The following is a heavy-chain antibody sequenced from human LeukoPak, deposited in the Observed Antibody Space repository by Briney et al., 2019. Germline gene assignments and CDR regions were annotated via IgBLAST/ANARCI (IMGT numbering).Heavy chain of an antibody. CDR2: ISSSSSYI. CDR3: ARCIAAASSDYYYYYMDV. Sequence: PGGSLRPSCAASGFTFSSYSMNWVRQAPGKGLEWVSSISSSSSYIYYADSVKGRFTISRDNAKNSLYLQMNSLRAEDTAVYYCARCIAAASSDYYYYYMDVWGKGTTVTVSS. D-gene: IGHD6-13*01. J-gene: IGHJ6*03. CDR1: GFTFSSYS. V-gene: IGHV3-21*01.